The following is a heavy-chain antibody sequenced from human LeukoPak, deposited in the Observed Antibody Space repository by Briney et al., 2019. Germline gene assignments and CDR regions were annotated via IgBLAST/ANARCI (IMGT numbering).Heavy chain of an antibody. V-gene: IGHV1-69*02. Sequence: SVKVSCKASGGTFSSYTISWVRQAPGQGLEWMGRIIPILGIANYAQKFQGRVTITADKSTSTAYMELSSLRSEDTAVYYCARALIVGATIGAFQHWGQGTLVTDSS. CDR1: GGTFSSYT. J-gene: IGHJ1*01. D-gene: IGHD1-26*01. CDR3: ARALIVGATIGAFQH. CDR2: IIPILGIA.